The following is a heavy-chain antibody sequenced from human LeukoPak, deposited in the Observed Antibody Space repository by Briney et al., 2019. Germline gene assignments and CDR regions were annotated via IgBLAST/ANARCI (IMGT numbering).Heavy chain of an antibody. Sequence: ASVKVSCKASGYTFSSNGISWLRQAPGQGLDWLGWSSGSNGYTNFAQKLQGRITMTTDTSASTAYMELRSLTSDDTAVYYCARGSTATGYNLQYFHHWGQGSLVTVSS. V-gene: IGHV1-18*04. CDR3: ARGSTATGYNLQYFHH. CDR2: SSGSNGYT. J-gene: IGHJ1*01. D-gene: IGHD5-12*01. CDR1: GYTFSSNG.